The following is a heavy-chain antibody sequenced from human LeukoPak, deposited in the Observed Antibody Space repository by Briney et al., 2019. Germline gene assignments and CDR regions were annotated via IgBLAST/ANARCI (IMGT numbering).Heavy chain of an antibody. V-gene: IGHV1-46*01. Sequence: ASVKVSCKASGYTFTSYYIHWVRQAPGQGLEWMGIINPSGGSTSYAQKFQGRVTMTRDTSTSTVYMELSSMRSEDTAVYCCARIDGYNTAYFDYWGQGTLVTVSS. CDR3: ARIDGYNTAYFDY. D-gene: IGHD5-24*01. CDR1: GYTFTSYY. J-gene: IGHJ4*02. CDR2: INPSGGST.